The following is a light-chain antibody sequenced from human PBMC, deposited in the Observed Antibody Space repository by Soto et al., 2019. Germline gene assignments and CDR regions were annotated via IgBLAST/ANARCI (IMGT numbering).Light chain of an antibody. CDR3: QQYASSHYT. CDR1: QAVTDRY. Sequence: STPSPDTVSSFPDDRVPLSCRASQAVTDRYVAWYQQRPGLAPRLLIYDASRRATGIPDRFSGSGSGTDFTLTISRLEPEDFAVYYCQQYASSHYTFGQGTKVDI. CDR2: DAS. J-gene: IGKJ2*01. V-gene: IGKV3D-20*01.